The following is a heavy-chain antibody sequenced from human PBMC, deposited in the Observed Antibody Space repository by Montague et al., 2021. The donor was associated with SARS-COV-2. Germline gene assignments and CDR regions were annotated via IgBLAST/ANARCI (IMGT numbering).Heavy chain of an antibody. J-gene: IGHJ3*02. CDR3: AREGPNVPDALDI. CDR2: IYYTGNA. V-gene: IGHV4-39*07. Sequence: SETLSLTCTVSGDSISTSSYYWGWIRQPPGRGLEWIGNIYYTGNAYHNPSLKSRVTISVDTSKNQLSLKVTSVTAADTAVYYCAREGPNVPDALDIWGQGTMVTVSS. CDR1: GDSISTSSYY. D-gene: IGHD4/OR15-4a*01.